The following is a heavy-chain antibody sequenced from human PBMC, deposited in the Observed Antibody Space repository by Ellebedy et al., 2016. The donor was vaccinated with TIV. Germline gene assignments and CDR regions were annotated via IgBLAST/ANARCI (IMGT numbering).Heavy chain of an antibody. V-gene: IGHV3-23*01. CDR1: GPTFSSHA. Sequence: PAGSLRLSCAASGPTFSSHAMSWVRQAPGKGLEWVSSITESGGNTYYADSLKGRFTISIDNSKDTLFLQMNSLRAEDTAIYSCAREPVGVGPAFDVWGQGTMVTVSS. D-gene: IGHD4-23*01. CDR2: ITESGGNT. J-gene: IGHJ3*01. CDR3: AREPVGVGPAFDV.